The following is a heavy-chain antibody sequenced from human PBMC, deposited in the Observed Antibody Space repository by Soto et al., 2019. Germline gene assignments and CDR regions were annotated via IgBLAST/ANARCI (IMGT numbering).Heavy chain of an antibody. J-gene: IGHJ5*02. CDR2: ISWDSDTI. Sequence: GGSLRLSCVVSGFRSEDHSIHWVRQAPWKGLEWVSGISWDSDTIDYADSVKGRFTVSRDNAKNSLYLQMNSLRPEDTAFYYCTKDGQHKYFDPLGQGTLVAVSS. V-gene: IGHV3-9*02. CDR1: GFRSEDHS. CDR3: TKDGQHKYFDP.